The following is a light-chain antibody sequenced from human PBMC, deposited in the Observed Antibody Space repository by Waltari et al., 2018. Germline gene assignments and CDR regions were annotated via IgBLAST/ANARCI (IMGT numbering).Light chain of an antibody. V-gene: IGKV4-1*01. CDR1: KNILYSSNNKNY. CDR3: HQYYTIPLT. J-gene: IGKJ5*01. Sequence: DTVMTQSPNPLAASLGERATINCKSSKNILYSSNNKNYLAWYQQELGQTPKLLRYWASARASGVPDRISGGGSGTDFTLTISSLRTEDVSVYYCHQYYTIPLTFGQGTRLEIK. CDR2: WAS.